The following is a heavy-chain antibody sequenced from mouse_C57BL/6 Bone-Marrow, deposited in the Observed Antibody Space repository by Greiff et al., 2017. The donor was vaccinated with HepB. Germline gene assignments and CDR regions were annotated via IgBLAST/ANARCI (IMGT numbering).Heavy chain of an antibody. CDR3: ARWSGNPFAY. Sequence: VQLQQSGAELVKPGASVKLSCKASGYTFTSYWMHWVKQRPGQGLEWIGIIHPNSGSTNYNEKFKSKATLTVDKSSSTAYMQLSSLTSEDSAVYYCARWSGNPFAYWGQGTLVTVSA. V-gene: IGHV1-64*01. CDR1: GYTFTSYW. J-gene: IGHJ3*01. CDR2: IHPNSGST. D-gene: IGHD1-3*01.